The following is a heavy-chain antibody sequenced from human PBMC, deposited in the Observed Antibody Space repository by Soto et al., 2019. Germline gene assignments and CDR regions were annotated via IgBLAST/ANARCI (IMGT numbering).Heavy chain of an antibody. J-gene: IGHJ4*02. D-gene: IGHD3-9*01. CDR2: ISGDGATT. CDR3: AREYYGLLTGYSTDY. V-gene: IGHV3-74*01. Sequence: EVQLVESGGDLVQRGGSLRLSCAASGFPFSSYWMHWVRHTPGKGLDWVARISGDGATTYYADSVTGRFTVSRDNAKNALSLQLSGLRAEDPAVYYCAREYYGLLTGYSTDYWGQGTLVSVSS. CDR1: GFPFSSYW.